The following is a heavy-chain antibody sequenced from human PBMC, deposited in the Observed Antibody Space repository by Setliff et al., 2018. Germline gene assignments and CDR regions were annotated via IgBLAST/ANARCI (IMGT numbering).Heavy chain of an antibody. J-gene: IGHJ2*01. Sequence: GGSLRLSCAASGFTLSMYDVHWVRQATGEGLEWVAGISSTGGSTYYADYVQGRFTISRDNSKNKLYLQRNSRRAADTAAYHCAKGNPLPLTGDYWYFDLCGRGTRLTVSS. D-gene: IGHD7-27*01. CDR2: ISSTGGST. V-gene: IGHV3-23*01. CDR3: AKGNPLPLTGDYWYFDL. CDR1: GFTLSMYD.